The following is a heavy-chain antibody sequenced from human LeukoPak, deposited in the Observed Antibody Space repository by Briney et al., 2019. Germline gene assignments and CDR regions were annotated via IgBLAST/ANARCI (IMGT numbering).Heavy chain of an antibody. CDR2: IIPIFGTA. Sequence: SVRVSCKASGGTFSSYAIGWVRQAPGQGLEWMGGIIPIFGTANYAQKFQGRVTITTDESTSTAYMELSSLRSEDTAVYYCAGGSGLNAFDIWGQGTMVTVSS. CDR3: AGGSGLNAFDI. D-gene: IGHD2-15*01. CDR1: GGTFSSYA. V-gene: IGHV1-69*05. J-gene: IGHJ3*02.